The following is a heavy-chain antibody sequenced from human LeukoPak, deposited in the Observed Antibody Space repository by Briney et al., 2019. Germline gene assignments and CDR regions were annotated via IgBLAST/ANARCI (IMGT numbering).Heavy chain of an antibody. CDR3: ARVGEYGGNLDY. J-gene: IGHJ4*02. CDR2: IYYSGST. CDR1: GGSISSYY. Sequence: SETLSLTCTVSGGSISSYYWSWIRQPPGKGLEWIGYIYYSGSTNYNPSLKSRVTISVDTSKNQFSLKLSSVTAADTAVYYCARVGEYGGNLDYWGQGTLVTVSS. V-gene: IGHV4-59*08. D-gene: IGHD4-23*01.